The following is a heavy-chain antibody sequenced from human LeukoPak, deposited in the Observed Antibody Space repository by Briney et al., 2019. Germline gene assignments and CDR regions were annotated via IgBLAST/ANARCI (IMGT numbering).Heavy chain of an antibody. Sequence: GASVKVSCKASGGTFSSYAISWVRQAPGQGLEWMGGIIPIFGTANYAQKFQGRVTITADESTSTAYMELSSLRSEDTAVYYCAARPGYSSSTPLFDYWGQGTLVTVSS. D-gene: IGHD6-6*01. J-gene: IGHJ4*02. CDR3: AARPGYSSSTPLFDY. CDR1: GGTFSSYA. V-gene: IGHV1-69*13. CDR2: IIPIFGTA.